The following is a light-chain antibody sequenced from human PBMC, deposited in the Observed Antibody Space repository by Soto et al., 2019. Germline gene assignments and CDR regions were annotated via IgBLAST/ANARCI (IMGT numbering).Light chain of an antibody. Sequence: EIEMTQSPATLSLAPGERVTLSCRASESVSTNLAWYQQKAGQAPRLLIYGASTRAPGIPARFSGSGSGTDFTLTISSLEPEDFAVYYCQQRNSWPPTFTFGQGTRLEIK. CDR1: ESVSTN. CDR3: QQRNSWPPTFT. J-gene: IGKJ5*01. V-gene: IGKV3-15*01. CDR2: GAS.